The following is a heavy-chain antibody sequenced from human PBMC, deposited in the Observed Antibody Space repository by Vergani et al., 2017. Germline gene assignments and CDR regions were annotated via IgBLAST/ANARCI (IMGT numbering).Heavy chain of an antibody. J-gene: IGHJ6*03. D-gene: IGHD2-2*01. CDR3: AIDSGDFGCSSTSCSSYYYYMDV. Sequence: QVQLQESGPGLVKPSQTLSLTCTVSGGSISSGSYYWSWIRQPAGKGLEWIGRIYTSGSTNYNPSLQSRVTVAVDTSKNQFSLQLSSVTAADAAVYYCAIDSGDFGCSSTSCSSYYYYMDVWGKGTTVTVSS. CDR2: IYTSGST. CDR1: GGSISSGSYY. V-gene: IGHV4-61*02.